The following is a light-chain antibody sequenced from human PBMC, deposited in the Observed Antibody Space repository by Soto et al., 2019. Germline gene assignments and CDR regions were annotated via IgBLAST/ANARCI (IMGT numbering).Light chain of an antibody. CDR1: GSDIGGYNY. V-gene: IGLV2-14*03. CDR2: DVT. J-gene: IGLJ2*01. CDR3: SSYTGSSTSVI. Sequence: QSALTQPASVSGSPGQSITISCTGTGSDIGGYNYVSWYQQHPGKAPKLMIYDVTNRPSGVSNRFSGSKSGNTASLTISGLKAEDEADYYCSSYTGSSTSVIFCGGTTMTVL.